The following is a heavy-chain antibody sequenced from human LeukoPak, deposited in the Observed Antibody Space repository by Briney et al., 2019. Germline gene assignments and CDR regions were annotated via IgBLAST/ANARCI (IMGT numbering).Heavy chain of an antibody. CDR3: ARDLPVDY. J-gene: IGHJ4*02. V-gene: IGHV3-48*01. CDR2: ISSSSSTI. Sequence: GGSLRLSCAASGFTFSNAWMSWVRQAPGKGLEWVSYISSSSSTIYYADSVKGRFTISRDNAKNSLYLQMNSLRAEDTAVYYCARDLPVDYWGQGTLVSVSS. D-gene: IGHD4-17*01. CDR1: GFTFSNAW.